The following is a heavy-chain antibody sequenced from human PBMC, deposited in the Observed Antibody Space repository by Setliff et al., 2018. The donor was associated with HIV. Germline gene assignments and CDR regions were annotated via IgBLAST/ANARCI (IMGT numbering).Heavy chain of an antibody. Sequence: ASVKVSCKASGYTFNSYGISWVRQAPGPGLEWMGWISSYNGNTNYAQKRQGRVTMTTDTSTSTAYMELRSLRSDDTAVYYCARVAGGDIVVVVAATPYYYYMDVWGKGTTVTVSS. D-gene: IGHD2-15*01. CDR3: ARVAGGDIVVVVAATPYYYYMDV. V-gene: IGHV1-18*01. J-gene: IGHJ6*03. CDR2: ISSYNGNT. CDR1: GYTFNSYG.